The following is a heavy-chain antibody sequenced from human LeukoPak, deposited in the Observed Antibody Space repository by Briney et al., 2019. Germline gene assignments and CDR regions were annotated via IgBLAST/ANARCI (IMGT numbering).Heavy chain of an antibody. V-gene: IGHV3-23*01. Sequence: GGSLRLSCAASGFTFSSYAMSWVRQAPGKGLEWVSAISGSGGSAYYADSVKGRFTISRDNSKNTLYLQMNSLRAEDTAVYYCAKDAQPLRSSWYYFDYWGQGTLVTVSS. D-gene: IGHD6-13*01. J-gene: IGHJ4*02. CDR3: AKDAQPLRSSWYYFDY. CDR1: GFTFSSYA. CDR2: ISGSGGSA.